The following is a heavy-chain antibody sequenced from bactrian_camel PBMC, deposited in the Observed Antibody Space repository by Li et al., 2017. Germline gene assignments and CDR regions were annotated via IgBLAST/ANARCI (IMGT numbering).Heavy chain of an antibody. J-gene: IGHJ4*01. D-gene: IGHD6*01. CDR2: IDSAGAT. CDR3: ATWTGNY. CDR1: GYAASSLY. Sequence: HVQLVESGGGSVQAGGSLRLSCAASGYAASSLYMAWFRQAPGNEREGVAAIDSAGATTYTYSVQDRFTISKDNVKNTLYLQMNSLKSEDAAMYYCATWTGNYWGQGTQVTVS. V-gene: IGHV3S55*01.